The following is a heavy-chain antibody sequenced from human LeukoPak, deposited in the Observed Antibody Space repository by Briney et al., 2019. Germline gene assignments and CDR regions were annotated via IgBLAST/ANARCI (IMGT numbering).Heavy chain of an antibody. CDR3: ARGGGYGDFDY. D-gene: IGHD4-17*01. J-gene: IGHJ4*02. Sequence: GGSLRLSCAGSGFTVSSNDMSWVRQAPGKGLEWVSVIYTGGSPYYADSVKGRFTISRDTSKNTLYLQMNSLRAEDTAVYYWARGGGYGDFDYWGQGTLVTVSS. CDR2: IYTGGSP. CDR1: GFTVSSND. V-gene: IGHV3-53*01.